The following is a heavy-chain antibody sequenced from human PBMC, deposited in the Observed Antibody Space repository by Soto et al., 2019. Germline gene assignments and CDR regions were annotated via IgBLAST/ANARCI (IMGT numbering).Heavy chain of an antibody. J-gene: IGHJ6*02. CDR2: ISAYNGNT. CDR3: AREVYYDSSGYYYDYYYGMDV. V-gene: IGHV1-18*04. D-gene: IGHD3-22*01. Sequence: QVQLVQSGAEVKKPGASVKVSCKASGYTFTSYGISWVRQAPGQGLEWMGWISAYNGNTNYAQKLQGRVTMTTDTSRSTAYMELRSLRSDETAVYSCAREVYYDSSGYYYDYYYGMDVWGQGTTVTVSS. CDR1: GYTFTSYG.